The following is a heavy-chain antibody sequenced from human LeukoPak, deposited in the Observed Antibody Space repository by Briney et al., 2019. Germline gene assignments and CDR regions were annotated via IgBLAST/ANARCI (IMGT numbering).Heavy chain of an antibody. J-gene: IGHJ5*02. CDR2: TYYRSNLFN. Sequence: SQTLSLTCAISGDSVSSNSAAWNWIRQSPSRGLEWLGRTYYRSNLFNDFALSVKSRITINPDTSKNQFSLQLNSVTPEDTAVYYCAKNYGDSNWFDPWGQGTLSPSPQ. CDR1: GDSVSSNSAA. CDR3: AKNYGDSNWFDP. V-gene: IGHV6-1*01. D-gene: IGHD4-17*01.